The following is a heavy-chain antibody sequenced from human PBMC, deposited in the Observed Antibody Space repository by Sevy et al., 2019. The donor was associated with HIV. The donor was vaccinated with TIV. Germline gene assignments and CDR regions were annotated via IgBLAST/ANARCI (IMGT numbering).Heavy chain of an antibody. CDR3: ARDLNSGYANYYYYGMDV. D-gene: IGHD5-12*01. CDR1: GFTFSTYA. J-gene: IGHJ6*02. Sequence: GGSLRLSCAASGFTFSTYAMTWVRQAPGKGLEWVSVISFSGGSTYYADSVKGRFTISRDNSKNTLYLQMDSLRAEDTAVYYCARDLNSGYANYYYYGMDVWGQGTTVTVSS. V-gene: IGHV3-23*01. CDR2: ISFSGGST.